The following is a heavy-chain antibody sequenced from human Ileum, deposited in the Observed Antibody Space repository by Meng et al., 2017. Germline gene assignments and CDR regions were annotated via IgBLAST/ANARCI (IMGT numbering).Heavy chain of an antibody. D-gene: IGHD7-27*01. J-gene: IGHJ1*01. CDR2: IAGGGDGT. V-gene: IGHV3-23*01. CDR3: ATLRRLGSPEYLKQ. Sequence: GGSLRLSCEASGFTFSTYAMTWVRQAPGRGLQWVSAIAGGGDGTRYADSVRGRFAISRDNSKNTLYLQMNGLRGDDTAVYYCATLRRLGSPEYLKQWGQGTLVTVSS. CDR1: GFTFSTYA.